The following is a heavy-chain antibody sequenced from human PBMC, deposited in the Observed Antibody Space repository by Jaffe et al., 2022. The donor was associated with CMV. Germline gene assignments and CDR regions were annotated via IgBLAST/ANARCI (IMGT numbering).Heavy chain of an antibody. D-gene: IGHD3-3*01. CDR2: SKSEIDGGSI. CDR1: GFTFRNAW. CDR3: TTDDFWTGVRWLRFGSY. V-gene: IGHV3-15*01. J-gene: IGHJ4*02. Sequence: EVQLVESGGGLVNPGGSLRLSCEVSGFTFRNAWMSWVRQVPGKGLEWVGRSKSEIDGGSIDHAAAVKGRFMISRDDSKKTVYLQMNSLKTEDTGVYYCTTDDFWTGVRWLRFGSYWGQGILVTVSS.